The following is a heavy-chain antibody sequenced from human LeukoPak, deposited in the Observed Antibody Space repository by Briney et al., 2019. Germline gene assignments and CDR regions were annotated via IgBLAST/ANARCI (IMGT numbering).Heavy chain of an antibody. CDR2: IYYSGST. V-gene: IGHV4-39*01. J-gene: IGHJ4*02. Sequence: SETLSLTCTVSGGSISSSSYYWGWIRQPPGKGLEWIGSIYYSGSTYYNPSLKSRVTISVDTSKNQFSLKLSSVTAADTAVYYCARARITGTTPFDYWGQGTLVTVSS. CDR3: ARARITGTTPFDY. CDR1: GGSISSSSYY. D-gene: IGHD1-7*01.